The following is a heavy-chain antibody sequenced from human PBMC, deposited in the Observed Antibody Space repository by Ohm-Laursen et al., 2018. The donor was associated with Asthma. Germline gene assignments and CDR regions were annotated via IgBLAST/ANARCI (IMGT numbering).Heavy chain of an antibody. CDR1: GFAFSSYG. CDR2: ISSDGSNQ. D-gene: IGHD5-18*01. V-gene: IGHV3-30*18. CDR3: AKVAMVTSIFHAFDI. Sequence: SLRLSCSASGFAFSSYGMHWVRQAPGKGLEWVAVISSDGSNQYYGDSVKGRFTISRDNSRNTLYLQMNSLRGEDTAVYYCAKVAMVTSIFHAFDIWGQGTKVTVSS. J-gene: IGHJ3*02.